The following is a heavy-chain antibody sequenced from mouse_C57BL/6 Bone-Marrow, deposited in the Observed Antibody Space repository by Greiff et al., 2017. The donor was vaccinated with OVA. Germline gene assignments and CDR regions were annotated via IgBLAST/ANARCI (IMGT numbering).Heavy chain of an antibody. Sequence: QVQLQQPGAELVRPGSSVKLSCKASGYTFTSYWMHWVKQRPIQGLEWIGNIDPSDSETHYNQKFKDKATLTVDKSSSTAYMQLSSLTSEDSAVYYCARSQLGRSFAYWGQGTLVTVSA. V-gene: IGHV1-52*01. CDR3: ARSQLGRSFAY. CDR1: GYTFTSYW. D-gene: IGHD4-1*02. J-gene: IGHJ3*01. CDR2: IDPSDSET.